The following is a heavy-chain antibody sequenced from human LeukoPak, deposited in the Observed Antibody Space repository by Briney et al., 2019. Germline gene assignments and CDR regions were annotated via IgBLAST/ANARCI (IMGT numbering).Heavy chain of an antibody. CDR3: ARDQRVEMATWYYFDY. CDR2: ISACNGNT. V-gene: IGHV1-18*01. J-gene: IGHJ4*02. Sequence: VASVKVSCKASGYTFTSYGISWVRQAPGQGLEWMGWISACNGNTNYAQKLQGRVTMTTDTSTSTAYMELRSLRSDDTAVYYCARDQRVEMATWYYFDYWGQGTLVTVSS. CDR1: GYTFTSYG. D-gene: IGHD5-24*01.